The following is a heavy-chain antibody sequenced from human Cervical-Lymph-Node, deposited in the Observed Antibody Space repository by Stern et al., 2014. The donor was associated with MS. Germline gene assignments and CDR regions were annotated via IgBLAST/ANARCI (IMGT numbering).Heavy chain of an antibody. CDR2: IWFDGTNK. Sequence: DQLVESGGGVVQPGRSLRLSCAASGFTFSSYAMHWVRQAPGKGPEYVAVIWFDGTNKYYAGSVKGRFTISRDNSKNTLYLQMNSLRAEDTAVYYCATSSLHSGYDLPDAFDIWGQGTMVTVSS. V-gene: IGHV3-33*01. D-gene: IGHD5-12*01. J-gene: IGHJ3*02. CDR1: GFTFSSYA. CDR3: ATSSLHSGYDLPDAFDI.